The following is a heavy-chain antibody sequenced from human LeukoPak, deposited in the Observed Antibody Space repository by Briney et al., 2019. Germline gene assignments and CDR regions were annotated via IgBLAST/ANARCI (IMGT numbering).Heavy chain of an antibody. V-gene: IGHV3-23*01. CDR3: AKDLGDFWSGYPAY. Sequence: GGSLRLSCAASGFTFSSYAMSWVRQAPGKGLEWVSTISGSGGSTYYADSVKGRFTISRDNSKNTLHLQMNSLRAEDTAVYYCAKDLGDFWSGYPAYWGQGSLVTVSS. CDR1: GFTFSSYA. J-gene: IGHJ4*02. CDR2: ISGSGGST. D-gene: IGHD3-3*01.